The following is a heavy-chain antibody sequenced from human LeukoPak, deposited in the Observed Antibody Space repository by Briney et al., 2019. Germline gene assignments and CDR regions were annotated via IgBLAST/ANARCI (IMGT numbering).Heavy chain of an antibody. Sequence: PGGSLRLSCAASGFTFSSYSMNWIRQAPGKGLELVANIKQDGSEKYYVDSVKGRFTISRDNAKNSLYLQMNSLIAEDTAVYYCARETYYDSSGYYYWGQGTLVTVSS. J-gene: IGHJ4*02. CDR1: GFTFSSYS. CDR3: ARETYYDSSGYYY. V-gene: IGHV3-7*01. D-gene: IGHD3-22*01. CDR2: IKQDGSEK.